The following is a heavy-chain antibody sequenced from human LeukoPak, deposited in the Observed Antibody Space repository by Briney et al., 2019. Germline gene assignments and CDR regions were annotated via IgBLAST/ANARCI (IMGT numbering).Heavy chain of an antibody. Sequence: GGSLRLSCVASGFTFSSYSMNWVRQAPGKGLEWVSSISSSDGYIYYADSVKGRFTISRDNAKTSLSLQMNSLRAEDTAVYYCAREDPGGEYTVTTGFYYYGMDVWGQGTTVTVSS. CDR1: GFTFSSYS. CDR2: ISSSDGYI. V-gene: IGHV3-21*01. CDR3: AREDPGGEYTVTTGFYYYGMDV. D-gene: IGHD4-17*01. J-gene: IGHJ6*02.